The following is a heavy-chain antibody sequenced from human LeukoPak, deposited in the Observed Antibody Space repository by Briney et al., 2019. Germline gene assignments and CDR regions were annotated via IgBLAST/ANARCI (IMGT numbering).Heavy chain of an antibody. V-gene: IGHV1-69*04. CDR2: IIPIFGIA. Sequence: SVKVSCKASGGTFSSYAISWVRQAPGQGLEWVGRIIPIFGIANYAQKFQGRVTITADKSTSTAYMELSSLRSEDTAVYYCASPYCSGGSCPYDYVMDVWGQGPTVTVSS. D-gene: IGHD2-15*01. CDR1: GGTFSSYA. CDR3: ASPYCSGGSCPYDYVMDV. J-gene: IGHJ6*02.